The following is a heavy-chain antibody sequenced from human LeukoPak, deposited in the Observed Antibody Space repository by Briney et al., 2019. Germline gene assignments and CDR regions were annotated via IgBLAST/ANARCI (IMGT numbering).Heavy chain of an antibody. CDR3: AREWDYDSSGFYYYY. CDR1: GGTFSSYA. CDR2: IIPIFGTA. V-gene: IGHV1-69*13. J-gene: IGHJ4*02. Sequence: SVKVSCKASGGTFSSYAISWVRQAPGQGLEWMGGIIPIFGTANYAQKFQGRVTITADESTRTAYMELSSLRSEDTAVYYCAREWDYDSSGFYYYYWGQGTLVTVSS. D-gene: IGHD3-22*01.